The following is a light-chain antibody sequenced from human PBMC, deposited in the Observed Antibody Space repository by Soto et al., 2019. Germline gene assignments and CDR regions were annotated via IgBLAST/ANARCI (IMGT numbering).Light chain of an antibody. CDR3: QQYGSSPGIT. CDR2: GAS. Sequence: EIVLTQSPGTLSLSPGERATLSCRASQSVSSIYLAWYQQKPGQAPRLLIYGASSRATGIPDRFSGSGSGTDFTLTISRLEPEDFAVYYCQQYGSSPGITLGPGTKVDIK. J-gene: IGKJ3*01. CDR1: QSVSSIY. V-gene: IGKV3-20*01.